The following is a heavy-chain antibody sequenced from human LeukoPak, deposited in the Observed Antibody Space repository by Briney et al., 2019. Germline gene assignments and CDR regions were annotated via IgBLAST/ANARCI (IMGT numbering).Heavy chain of an antibody. D-gene: IGHD2-2*01. Sequence: ASVKVSCKASGGTFSSYAISWVRQAPGQGLEWMGGIIPIFGTANYAQKFQGRVTITADQSTSTAYMELSSLRSEDTAVYYCARGVPAATRRYYYYYYYMDVWGKGTTVTVSS. J-gene: IGHJ6*03. CDR3: ARGVPAATRRYYYYYYYMDV. CDR1: GGTFSSYA. V-gene: IGHV1-69*13. CDR2: IIPIFGTA.